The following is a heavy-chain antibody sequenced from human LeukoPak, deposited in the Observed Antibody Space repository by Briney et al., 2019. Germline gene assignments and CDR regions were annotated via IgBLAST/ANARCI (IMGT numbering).Heavy chain of an antibody. Sequence: SETLSLTCTVSGGSISSYYSSWIRQPAGEGLEWIGRIYTRGSTNYNPSLKSRVTMSVDTSKNQFSLKLSSVTAADTAVYYCARNWLVLRHGWFDPWGQGTLVTVSS. V-gene: IGHV4-4*07. J-gene: IGHJ5*02. CDR3: ARNWLVLRHGWFDP. CDR1: GGSISSYY. CDR2: IYTRGST. D-gene: IGHD6-19*01.